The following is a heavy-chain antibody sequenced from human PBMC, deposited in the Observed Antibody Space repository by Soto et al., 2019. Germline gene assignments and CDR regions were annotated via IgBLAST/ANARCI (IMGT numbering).Heavy chain of an antibody. J-gene: IGHJ3*02. CDR1: GFTVSSNY. V-gene: IGHV3-53*01. Sequence: EVQLVESGGGLIQPGGSLRLSCAASGFTVSSNYMSWVRQAPGKGLEWVSVIYSGGSTYYADSVKGRFTISRDNSKNTLYLQMNSLRAEDTAVYYCARNYDSTAGGAFDSWGQGTMVTVSS. CDR3: ARNYDSTAGGAFDS. CDR2: IYSGGST. D-gene: IGHD3-22*01.